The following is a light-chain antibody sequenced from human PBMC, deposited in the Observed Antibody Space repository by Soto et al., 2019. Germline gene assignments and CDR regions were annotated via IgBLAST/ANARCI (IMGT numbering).Light chain of an antibody. CDR2: GAS. V-gene: IGKV3-15*01. J-gene: IGKJ1*01. CDR3: HQYNDLHT. Sequence: EIVMTQSPATLPVSPGERATLSCRASQSVSSKLAWYQQKPGQAPRLLIYGASTRATGIPARFSGSGSGTEFTLTISSLQSEDFAVYYCHQYNDLHTFGQGTKVEIK. CDR1: QSVSSK.